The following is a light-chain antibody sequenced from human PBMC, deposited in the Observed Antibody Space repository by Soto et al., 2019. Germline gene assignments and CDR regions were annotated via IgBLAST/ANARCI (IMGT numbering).Light chain of an antibody. CDR2: AAS. V-gene: IGKV3-20*01. J-gene: IGKJ1*01. CDR3: QQYGTSPWT. CDR1: QSVGDNY. Sequence: EIVLTQSPGTLSLSPGERVTLSCRASQSVGDNYLAWFQQKPDQAPSLLIFAASRRASGIPDRFSGSGSGSDFALTISRLEPEDFAVYYCQQYGTSPWTFGQGTKVEIK.